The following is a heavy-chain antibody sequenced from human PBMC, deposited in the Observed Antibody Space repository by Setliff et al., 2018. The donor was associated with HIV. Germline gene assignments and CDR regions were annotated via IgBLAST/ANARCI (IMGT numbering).Heavy chain of an antibody. J-gene: IGHJ6*03. V-gene: IGHV3-48*01. CDR3: ARDSEYYDSSNYYYYYYMDV. Sequence: GGSLRLSCAASGFTFSSYSMNWVRQAPGKGLEWVSYISSSSNTIYYADSVKGRFTISRDNAKNSLYLQMNSLRAEDTAVYYCARDSEYYDSSNYYYYYYMDVWGKGTTVTVSS. D-gene: IGHD3-22*01. CDR2: ISSSSNTI. CDR1: GFTFSSYS.